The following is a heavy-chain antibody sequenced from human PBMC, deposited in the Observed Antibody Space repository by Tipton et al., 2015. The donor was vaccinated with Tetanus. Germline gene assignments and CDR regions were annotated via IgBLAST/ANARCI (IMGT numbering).Heavy chain of an antibody. CDR3: ARMQRYGMDV. CDR1: GGSISGYF. V-gene: IGHV4-59*12. J-gene: IGHJ6*02. D-gene: IGHD6-25*01. Sequence: TLSLTCTVSGGSISGYFWTWIRQPPGKGLECIGYVFYTGITNYNPPFESRVTMSVDTSKNQFSLRLNSVTAADTAVYYCARMQRYGMDVWGQGTTVTVSS. CDR2: VFYTGIT.